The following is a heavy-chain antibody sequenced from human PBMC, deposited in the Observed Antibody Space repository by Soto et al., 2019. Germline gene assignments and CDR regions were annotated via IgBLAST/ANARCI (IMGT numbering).Heavy chain of an antibody. CDR2: ICGSDGST. CDR3: GRRGGGSCYSSFDY. J-gene: IGHJ4*02. V-gene: IGHV3-23*01. CDR1: GFSFSGYA. D-gene: IGHD2-15*01. Sequence: EVQLLESGGGLVQPGGSLRLSCAASGFSFSGYAFSWVRQAPGKGLEWVSAICGSDGSTYYADSVKGRFTISRDNSKNTLYLQMSSLGADDTAVYFCGRRGGGSCYSSFDYWGQGALVIVSS.